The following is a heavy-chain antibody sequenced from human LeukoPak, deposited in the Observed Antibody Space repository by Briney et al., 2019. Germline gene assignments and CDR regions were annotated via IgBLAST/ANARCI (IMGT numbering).Heavy chain of an antibody. V-gene: IGHV3-21*01. D-gene: IGHD4-17*01. CDR2: ISSSSSYI. CDR3: ARNPGGDYVDY. Sequence: PGGSLRLSCAASGFTFSSYSMNWVGQAPGKGLEWVSSISSSSSYIYYADSVKGRFTIYRDNAKNSLYLQMNSLRAEDTAVYYCARNPGGDYVDYWGQGTLVTVSS. J-gene: IGHJ4*02. CDR1: GFTFSSYS.